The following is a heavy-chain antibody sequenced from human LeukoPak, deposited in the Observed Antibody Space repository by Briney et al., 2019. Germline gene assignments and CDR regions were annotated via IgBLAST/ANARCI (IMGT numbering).Heavy chain of an antibody. V-gene: IGHV4-59*01. Sequence: SETLSLTCTVSGGSINNYYWNWIRQPPGEGLEWIGYFYKTGDTRYNPSLKSRVTISLDTSKNQFSLKLRSVTAADTAVYYCARGFDSKSTYFDYWGQGTLVTVSS. CDR1: GGSINNYY. D-gene: IGHD5-12*01. J-gene: IGHJ4*02. CDR2: FYKTGDT. CDR3: ARGFDSKSTYFDY.